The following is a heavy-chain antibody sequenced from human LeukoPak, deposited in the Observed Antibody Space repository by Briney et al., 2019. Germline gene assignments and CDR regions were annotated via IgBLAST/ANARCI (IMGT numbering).Heavy chain of an antibody. D-gene: IGHD2-15*01. CDR3: AKDRTATPDAFDI. V-gene: IGHV3-9*01. J-gene: IGHJ3*02. Sequence: PPGGSLRLSCVASAFTFGDYAMHWVRQAPGKGLEWVSGISWNSGLIGYADSVKGRFTISRDNTKNSLYPQMNGLRTEDTALYYCAKDRTATPDAFDIWGQGTMVTVSS. CDR1: AFTFGDYA. CDR2: ISWNSGLI.